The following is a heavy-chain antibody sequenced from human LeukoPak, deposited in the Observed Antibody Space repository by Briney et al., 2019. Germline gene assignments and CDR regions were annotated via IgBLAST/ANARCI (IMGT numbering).Heavy chain of an antibody. D-gene: IGHD3-9*01. CDR2: ITWNGGST. CDR3: ARDVIGRPYDILTGYYNVHAFDI. V-gene: IGHV3-20*04. Sequence: GGSLRLSCAASGLTYSRYWMSWVRQAPGKGLEWVSGITWNGGSTGYADSVKGRFTISRDNAKNSLYLQMNSLRAEDTAVYYCARDVIGRPYDILTGYYNVHAFDIWGQGTMVTVSS. CDR1: GLTYSRYW. J-gene: IGHJ3*02.